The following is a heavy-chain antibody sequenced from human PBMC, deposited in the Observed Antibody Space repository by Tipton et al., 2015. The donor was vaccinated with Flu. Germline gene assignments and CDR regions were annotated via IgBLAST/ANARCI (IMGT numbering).Heavy chain of an antibody. CDR3: ARDLAYYDILTGHQGYYYCGMDV. CDR2: TYYRSKWYN. J-gene: IGHJ6*02. D-gene: IGHD3-9*01. CDR1: GDSVSSNSAA. Sequence: LRLSCAISGDSVSSNSAAWNWIRQSPSRGLEWLGRTYYRSKWYNDYAVSVKSRITINPDTSKNQFSLQLNSVTPEDTAVYYCARDLAYYDILTGHQGYYYCGMDVWGQGTTVTVSS. V-gene: IGHV6-1*01.